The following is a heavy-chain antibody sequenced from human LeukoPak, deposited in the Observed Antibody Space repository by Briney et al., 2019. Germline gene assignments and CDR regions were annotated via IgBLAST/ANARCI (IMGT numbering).Heavy chain of an antibody. V-gene: IGHV1-18*01. CDR2: ISSYNGNT. CDR1: GYTFTSYG. J-gene: IGHJ3*02. D-gene: IGHD3-22*01. Sequence: ASVKVSCKASGYTFTSYGISWVRQAPGQGLEWRGWISSYNGNTNYAQKLWGRVTMTTDTSTRTTYMELRSLRSDDTAVYYCARDPYDTDAFDIWGQGTMVTVSS. CDR3: ARDPYDTDAFDI.